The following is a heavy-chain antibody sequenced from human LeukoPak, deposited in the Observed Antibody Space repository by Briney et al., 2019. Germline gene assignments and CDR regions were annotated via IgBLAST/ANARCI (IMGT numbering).Heavy chain of an antibody. CDR1: GLTFSDKW. CDR3: ARVGWELLNLHFDP. J-gene: IGHJ5*02. V-gene: IGHV3-7*03. CDR2: IKKDGSQK. Sequence: GGSLRLSCVGSGLTFSDKWMSWVRQAPGKGPEWVASIKKDGSQKYYVDSVKGRFTISRDNAQNSLYLQMSSLRVEDTAIYSCARVGWELLNLHFDPWGQGTLVTVSS. D-gene: IGHD1-26*01.